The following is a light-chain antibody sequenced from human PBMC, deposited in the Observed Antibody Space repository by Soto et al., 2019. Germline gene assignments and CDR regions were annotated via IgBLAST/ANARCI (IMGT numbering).Light chain of an antibody. V-gene: IGLV3-1*01. Sequence: SYELTQPPSVSVSPGQTASITCSGDKLGNKYACWYQQKPGQSPLLVIYQDKKRPSGIPERFSGSNSANTATLTISGTQTMDEADYYCQAWDSSTVVFGGGTKLTVL. CDR2: QDK. CDR3: QAWDSSTVV. J-gene: IGLJ2*01. CDR1: KLGNKY.